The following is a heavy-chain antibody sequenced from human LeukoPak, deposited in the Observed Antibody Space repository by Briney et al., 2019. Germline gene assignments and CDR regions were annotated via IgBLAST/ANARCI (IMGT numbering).Heavy chain of an antibody. J-gene: IGHJ4*02. Sequence: GRSLRLSCAASGFTFDDYAMHWVRQAPGKGLEWVSGISWNSGSIGYADSVKGRFTISRDNAKNSLYLQMNNLRAEDMALYYCAKSKGYSSGWPGPFDYWGQGTLVTVSS. CDR2: ISWNSGSI. V-gene: IGHV3-9*03. D-gene: IGHD6-19*01. CDR3: AKSKGYSSGWPGPFDY. CDR1: GFTFDDYA.